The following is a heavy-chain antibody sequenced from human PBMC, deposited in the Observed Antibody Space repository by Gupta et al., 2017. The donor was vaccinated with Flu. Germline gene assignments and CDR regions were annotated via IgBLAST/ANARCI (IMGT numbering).Heavy chain of an antibody. J-gene: IGHJ5*02. Sequence: QVQFVQSGAEVKKPGASVKVSCKASGYTFTAYSIHWVRQAPGQGLEWMGWINAGNGNTKYSQKFQGRVTITRDTSASTAYMDLSSLRSEDTAVYYCTRAPRDYYDSRGYLAGCFDHWGQGTLVTVSS. V-gene: IGHV1-3*01. CDR1: GYTFTAYS. CDR3: TRAPRDYYDSRGYLAGCFDH. CDR2: INAGNGNT. D-gene: IGHD3-22*01.